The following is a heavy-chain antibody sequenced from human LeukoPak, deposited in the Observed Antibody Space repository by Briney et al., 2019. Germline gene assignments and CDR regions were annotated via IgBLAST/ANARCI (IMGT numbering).Heavy chain of an antibody. CDR3: ARTKYYYDSSGYHRNFDY. CDR1: GGSISSSSYY. V-gene: IGHV4-39*01. CDR2: IYYSGST. J-gene: IGHJ4*02. D-gene: IGHD3-22*01. Sequence: SETLSLTCTVSGGSISSSSYYWGWIRQPPGKGLEWIGSIYYSGSTYYNPSLKSRVTISVDTSKNQFSLKPSSVTAADTAVYYCARTKYYYDSSGYHRNFDYWGQGTLVTVSS.